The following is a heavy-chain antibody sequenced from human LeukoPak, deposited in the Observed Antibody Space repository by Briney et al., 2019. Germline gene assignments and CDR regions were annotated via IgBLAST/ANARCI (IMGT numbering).Heavy chain of an antibody. CDR3: ARGSRHMDV. V-gene: IGHV4-34*01. J-gene: IGHJ6*03. CDR1: GGSFSGYY. Sequence: SETLSLTCAVSGGSFSGYYWSWIRQPPGKGLEWLGEINHSGSTNYNPSLKSRVTISVDTSKSQFSLKLSSVTAADTAVYYCARGSRHMDVWGKGTTVTVSS. CDR2: INHSGST.